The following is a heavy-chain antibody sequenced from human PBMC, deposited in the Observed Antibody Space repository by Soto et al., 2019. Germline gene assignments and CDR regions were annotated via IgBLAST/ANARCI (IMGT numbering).Heavy chain of an antibody. CDR1: GFTFSSNA. CDR3: EKASGECYPGSRGFDS. CDR2: ITNTGGDT. J-gene: IGHJ4*02. D-gene: IGHD3-10*01. V-gene: IGHV3-23*01. Sequence: EVQLLESGGDLVQPGGSLRLSCAASGFTFSSNAMSWVRQAAGKGLEWVAAITNTGGDTLYEDSVKGRFTISRDNFKKTLYLQMNSQRAEDTAIYYREKASGECYPGSRGFDSWGEGTRVTVSS.